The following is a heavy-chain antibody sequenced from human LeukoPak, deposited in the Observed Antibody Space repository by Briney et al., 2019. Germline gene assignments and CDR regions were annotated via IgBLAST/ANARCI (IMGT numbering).Heavy chain of an antibody. CDR2: ISGSGGST. J-gene: IGHJ4*02. V-gene: IGHV3-23*01. CDR1: GFTFSSYA. D-gene: IGHD2-15*01. CDR3: AKAPVGHCSGGSCYPFDY. Sequence: GGSLRLSCAASGFTFSSYAMSWVRQAPGKGLEWVSAISGSGGSTGYADSVKGRFTISRDNPKNTLYLQVNSLRAEDTAVYYCAKAPVGHCSGGSCYPFDYWGQGTLVTVSS.